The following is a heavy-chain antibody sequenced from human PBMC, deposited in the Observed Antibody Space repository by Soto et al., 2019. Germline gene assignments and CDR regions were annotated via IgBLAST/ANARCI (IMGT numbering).Heavy chain of an antibody. Sequence: QVQLVESGGGVVQPGRSLRLSCAASGFTFSSYGMHWVRQAPGKGLEWVAVIWYDGSNKYYADSVKGRFTISRDNSKNTLYLQMNSLRAEDTAVYYCARDYYHDSSGYYYVDDYWGQGTLVTVSS. D-gene: IGHD3-22*01. CDR3: ARDYYHDSSGYYYVDDY. CDR2: IWYDGSNK. V-gene: IGHV3-33*01. J-gene: IGHJ4*02. CDR1: GFTFSSYG.